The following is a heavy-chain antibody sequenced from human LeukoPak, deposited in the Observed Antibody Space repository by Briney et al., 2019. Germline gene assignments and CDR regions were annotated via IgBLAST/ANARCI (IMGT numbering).Heavy chain of an antibody. CDR3: ARWYSSSSPSDYFDY. D-gene: IGHD6-13*01. J-gene: IGHJ4*02. CDR1: GYSFNSYW. CDR2: IYLGDSDT. V-gene: IGHV5-51*01. Sequence: GESLKISCKGSGYSFNSYWIGWVRQMPGKGLEWMGIIYLGDSDTRYSPSFQGQVTISVDKSISTAYLQWSSLKASDTAMYYCARWYSSSSPSDYFDYWGQGTLVTVSS.